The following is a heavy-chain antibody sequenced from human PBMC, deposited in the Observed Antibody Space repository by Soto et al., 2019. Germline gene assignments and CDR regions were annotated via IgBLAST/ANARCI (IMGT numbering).Heavy chain of an antibody. J-gene: IGHJ4*02. CDR3: ARTSSSWYYFDY. CDR1: GYTFTSYY. Sequence: ASVKVSCKASGYTFTSYYIHWVRQAPGQGLEWVGVINPSGGSASYAQKFQGRVTMTRDTSTSTVYMELSSLRSEDTAVYYCARTSSSWYYFDYWGQGTLVTVSS. V-gene: IGHV1-46*03. CDR2: INPSGGSA. D-gene: IGHD6-13*01.